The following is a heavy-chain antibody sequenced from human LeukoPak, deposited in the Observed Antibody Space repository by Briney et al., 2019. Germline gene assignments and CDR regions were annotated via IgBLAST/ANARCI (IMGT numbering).Heavy chain of an antibody. Sequence: RTGGSLRLSCAASGFTFSSHWMHWVRQVPGKGPVWVARINDDGSSTSYADSVKGRFTISRDNARNTLYLQMNSLRAEDTAVYYFATVGAVAATFFDFWGQGTLVTVSS. D-gene: IGHD6-19*01. CDR2: INDDGSST. V-gene: IGHV3-74*01. J-gene: IGHJ4*02. CDR3: ATVGAVAATFFDF. CDR1: GFTFSSHW.